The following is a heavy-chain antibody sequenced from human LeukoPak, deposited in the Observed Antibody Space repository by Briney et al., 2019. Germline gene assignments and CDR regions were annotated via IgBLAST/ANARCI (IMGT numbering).Heavy chain of an antibody. CDR2: INSNSGGT. CDR3: ARGRPVYGGNTDGEFDY. V-gene: IGHV1-2*02. CDR1: GYTFTDSY. D-gene: IGHD4-23*01. Sequence: GASVKVSCKASGYTFTDSYLHWGRQAPGQGLEWMGWINSNSGGTNYAQKFQGRVTMTRDTSISTAYVELSRLRSDDTAVFYCARGRPVYGGNTDGEFDYWGQGTLVTVSS. J-gene: IGHJ4*02.